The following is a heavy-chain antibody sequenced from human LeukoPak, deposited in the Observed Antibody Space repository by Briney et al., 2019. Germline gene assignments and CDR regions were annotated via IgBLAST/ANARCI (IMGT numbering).Heavy chain of an antibody. CDR3: AKSLGRGQGLTPERDDTFDI. CDR2: IQSGGNIE. D-gene: IGHD6-19*01. V-gene: IGHV3-30*02. Sequence: GGSLRLSCAASGFTFSNHAMHWVRQAPGKGLEWVTCIQSGGNIEYYADSVKGRFTISTDNSKNTLYVQMTSLRPEDTAVYYCAKSLGRGQGLTPERDDTFDIWGQGTMVTVSS. J-gene: IGHJ3*02. CDR1: GFTFSNHA.